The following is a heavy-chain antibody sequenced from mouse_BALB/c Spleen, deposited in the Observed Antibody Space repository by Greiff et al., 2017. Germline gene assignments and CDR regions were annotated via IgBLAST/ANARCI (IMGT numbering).Heavy chain of an antibody. Sequence: VQLKESGPDLVAPSQSLSITCTVSGFSLTSYGVHWVRQPPGKGLEWLVVIWSDGSTTYNSALKSRLSISKDNSKSQVFLKMNSLQTDDTAMYYCARHPSYPYAMDYWGQGTSVTVSS. CDR3: ARHPSYPYAMDY. CDR1: GFSLTSYG. V-gene: IGHV2-6-2*01. D-gene: IGHD6-5*01. J-gene: IGHJ4*01. CDR2: IWSDGST.